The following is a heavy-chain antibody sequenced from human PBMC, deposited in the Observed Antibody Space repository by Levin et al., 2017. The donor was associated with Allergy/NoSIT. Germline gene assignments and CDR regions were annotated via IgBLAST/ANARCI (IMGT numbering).Heavy chain of an antibody. CDR2: IKQDGSEQ. J-gene: IGHJ5*02. CDR1: GFTLSHHW. CDR3: PPPRGFDP. Sequence: HPGGSLRLSCAASGFTLSHHWMTWVRQAPGKGLEWVASIKQDGSEQYYADPLKGRFTISRDNAKNSLFLQMNNLRADDTAVYYCPPPRGFDPWGQGTLVTVSS. V-gene: IGHV3-7*03.